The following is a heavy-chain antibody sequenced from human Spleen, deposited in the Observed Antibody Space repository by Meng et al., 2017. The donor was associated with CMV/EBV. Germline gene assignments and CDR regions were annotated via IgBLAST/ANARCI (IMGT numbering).Heavy chain of an antibody. V-gene: IGHV3-30*02. CDR3: VKDFPGDWYPFCYYFSHGMDV. Sequence: GGSLRLSCATSGSNFKTYGMHRVRQLRGKGLEWVACMRYDETTEYYADSVKGRFTISRDNSKNTLYLQMNGLTVEDTAVYYCVKDFPGDWYPFCYYFSHGMDVWGHGTTVTVSS. CDR2: MRYDETTE. J-gene: IGHJ6*02. D-gene: IGHD2-21*01. CDR1: GSNFKTYG.